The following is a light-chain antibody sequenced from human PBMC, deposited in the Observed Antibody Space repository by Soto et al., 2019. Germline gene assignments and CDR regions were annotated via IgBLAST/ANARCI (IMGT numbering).Light chain of an antibody. CDR3: SSYTTISTYV. V-gene: IGLV2-14*01. CDR1: SSDVGGYNN. J-gene: IGLJ1*01. Sequence: QSALTQPPSASGSPGQSVTISCTGTSSDVGGYNNVSWYQQHPGKAPKLILYDVTNRPSGVSNRFSGSKSGNTASLTISGLQAEDEADYYCSSYTTISTYVFGSGTKLTVL. CDR2: DVT.